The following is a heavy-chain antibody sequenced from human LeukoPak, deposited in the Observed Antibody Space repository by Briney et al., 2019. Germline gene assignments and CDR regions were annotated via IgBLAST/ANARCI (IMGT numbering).Heavy chain of an antibody. V-gene: IGHV4-34*01. CDR2: INHSGST. J-gene: IGHJ6*03. CDR3: ARDGGSYFRYYMDV. Sequence: SETLSLTCAVYGGSFSGYYWSWIRQPPGKGLEWIGEINHSGSTNYNPSLKSRVTISVDTSKNQFSLKLSSVTAADTAMYYCARDGGSYFRYYMDVWGKGTTVTVSS. D-gene: IGHD1-26*01. CDR1: GGSFSGYY.